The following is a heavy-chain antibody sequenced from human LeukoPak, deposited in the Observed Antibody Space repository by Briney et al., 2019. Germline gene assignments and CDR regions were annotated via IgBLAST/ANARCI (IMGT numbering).Heavy chain of an antibody. V-gene: IGHV1-18*01. CDR1: GYTFTTYG. CDR3: ARDNIAYGRHDYGLGSYSLLFDS. J-gene: IGHJ4*02. CDR2: ISAHNGDT. Sequence: ASVRVSCKASGYTFTTYGVSWVRQAPGQGLEWMGWISAHNGDTSYAQKVQGRVTLTTDTSTSTAYMELRSLRSDDTAMYYCARDNIAYGRHDYGLGSYSLLFDSWGQGTLVTVSS. D-gene: IGHD3-10*01.